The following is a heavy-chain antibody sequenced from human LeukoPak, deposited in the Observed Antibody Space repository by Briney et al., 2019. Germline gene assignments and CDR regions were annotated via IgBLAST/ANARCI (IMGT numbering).Heavy chain of an antibody. CDR3: AKADCSSTSCYSGDFDY. V-gene: IGHV3-30*02. CDR2: IRYDGSNK. D-gene: IGHD2-2*02. J-gene: IGHJ4*02. Sequence: GGSLRLSCAASGFTFSSYGMHWFRQAPGKGLEWVAFIRYDGSNKYYADSVKGRFTISRDNSKNTLYLQMNSLRAEDTAVYYCAKADCSSTSCYSGDFDYWGQGTLVTVSS. CDR1: GFTFSSYG.